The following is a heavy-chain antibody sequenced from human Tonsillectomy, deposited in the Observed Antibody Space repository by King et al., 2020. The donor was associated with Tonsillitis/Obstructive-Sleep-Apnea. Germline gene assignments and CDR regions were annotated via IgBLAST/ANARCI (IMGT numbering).Heavy chain of an antibody. Sequence: QLVQSGAEVKKPGESLRISCKGSGYSFTNYWINWVRQMPGKGLEWMGRIDPSDSDTKYSPSFQGHVTISAEQSISTAYLQWSSRKASDTAMYYCASVDTTIVTTLYGMAVWGQGTTVTVSS. CDR2: IDPSDSDT. D-gene: IGHD5-18*01. V-gene: IGHV5-10-1*03. CDR3: ASVDTTIVTTLYGMAV. CDR1: GYSFTNYW. J-gene: IGHJ6*02.